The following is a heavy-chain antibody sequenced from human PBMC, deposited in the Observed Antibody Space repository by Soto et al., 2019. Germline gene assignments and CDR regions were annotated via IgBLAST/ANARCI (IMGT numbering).Heavy chain of an antibody. J-gene: IGHJ4*02. CDR3: ARLDRGYSYGYYFDY. D-gene: IGHD5-18*01. V-gene: IGHV1-69*13. CDR1: GGTFSSYA. CDR2: IIPIFGTA. Sequence: GASVKVSCKASGGTFSSYAISWVRQAPGQGLEWMGGIIPIFGTANYAQKFQGRVTITADESTSTAYMELSSLRSEDTAVYYCARLDRGYSYGYYFDYWGQGTLVTVSS.